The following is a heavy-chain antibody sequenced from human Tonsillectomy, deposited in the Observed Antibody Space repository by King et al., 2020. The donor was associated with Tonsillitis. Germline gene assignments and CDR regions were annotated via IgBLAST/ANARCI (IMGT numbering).Heavy chain of an antibody. V-gene: IGHV1-46*01. CDR2: INPSGGST. Sequence: VQLVESGAEVKKPGASVKISCKSSGYTFTTYYIYWVRKAPGQRLEWMGIINPSGGSTSYAQKFQGRVTMTRDTSTSTVYMELSSLRSEDTAGYYCAREFMVRGVIDAFDIWGQGTMVTVSS. CDR1: GYTFTTYY. J-gene: IGHJ3*02. CDR3: AREFMVRGVIDAFDI. D-gene: IGHD3-10*01.